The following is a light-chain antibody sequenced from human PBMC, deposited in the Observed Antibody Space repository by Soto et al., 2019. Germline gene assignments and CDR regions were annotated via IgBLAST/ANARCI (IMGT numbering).Light chain of an antibody. CDR2: GVS. CDR1: QSVSSSY. CDR3: QQYGGSPYT. J-gene: IGKJ2*01. V-gene: IGKV3-20*01. Sequence: EIVLTQSPCTLSLSPGERATLSCRASQSVSSSYLVWHQQKPGQAPRLLIYGVSVRAIGIPDRFGGSGSGTDFTLTISRLEPEDFAVYFCQQYGGSPYTFGQGTKVDIK.